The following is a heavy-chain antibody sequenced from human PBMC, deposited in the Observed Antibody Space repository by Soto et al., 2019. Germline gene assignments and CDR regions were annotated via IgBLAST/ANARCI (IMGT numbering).Heavy chain of an antibody. Sequence: SETLSLTCAVSGGSMSRGGQSWSWIRQPPGKGLEWLGFIYYTGSTYYNPSLKSRVTLSVDRSKNQFSLNLTSVTAADTAMYYCAGYYYGMDVWGQGTTVTVSS. CDR1: GGSMSRGGQS. J-gene: IGHJ6*02. CDR3: AGYYYGMDV. V-gene: IGHV4-30-2*01. CDR2: IYYTGST.